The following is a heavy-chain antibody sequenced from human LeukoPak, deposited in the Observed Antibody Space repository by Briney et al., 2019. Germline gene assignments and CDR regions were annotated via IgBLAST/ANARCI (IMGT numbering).Heavy chain of an antibody. CDR3: ARAKGYCSGGSCYEYYYYGMDV. J-gene: IGHJ6*02. CDR2: IWYDGSNK. D-gene: IGHD2-15*01. V-gene: IGHV3-33*01. Sequence: GGSLRLSCAASGFTFSSYGMHWVRQAPGKGLEWVAVIWYDGSNKYYADSVKGRFTISRDNSKNTLYLQMNSLRAEDTAVYYCARAKGYCSGGSCYEYYYYGMDVWGQGTTVTVSS. CDR1: GFTFSSYG.